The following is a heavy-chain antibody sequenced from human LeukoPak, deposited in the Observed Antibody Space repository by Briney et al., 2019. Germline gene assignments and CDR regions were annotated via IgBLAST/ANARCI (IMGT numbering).Heavy chain of an antibody. CDR2: ISAYNGNT. CDR1: GYTFTSYG. J-gene: IGHJ5*02. D-gene: IGHD3-10*01. Sequence: ASVKVSCKASGYTFTSYGISWVRQAPGQGLEWMGWISAYNGNTNYAQKLQGRVTMTTDTSTSTAYMELRSLRSDDTAVYYCARVPYGSGVNWFDPWGQGTLVTVSS. V-gene: IGHV1-18*01. CDR3: ARVPYGSGVNWFDP.